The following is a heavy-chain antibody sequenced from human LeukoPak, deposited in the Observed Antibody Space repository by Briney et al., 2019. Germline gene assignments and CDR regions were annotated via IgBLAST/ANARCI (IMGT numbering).Heavy chain of an antibody. CDR3: ARVSFDY. CDR1: GGSISSGDYY. CDR2: IDYSGST. J-gene: IGHJ4*02. Sequence: SETLSLTCTVSGGSISSGDYYWSWIRQPPGKGLEWIGYIDYSGSTYNNPSLKSRVTISVDTSKNQFSLKLSSVTAADTAVYYCARVSFDYWGQGTLVTVSS. V-gene: IGHV4-30-4*02.